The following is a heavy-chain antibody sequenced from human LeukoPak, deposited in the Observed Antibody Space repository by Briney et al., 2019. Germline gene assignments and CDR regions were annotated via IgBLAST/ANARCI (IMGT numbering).Heavy chain of an antibody. CDR2: ISYDGSNK. Sequence: GGSLRLSCAASGFTFSSYGMRWVRQAPGKGLEWVAVISYDGSNKYYADSVKGRFTISRDNSKNTLYLQMNSLRAEDTAVYYCATHGDVYGSGSYYPPPTLDYWGQGTLVTVSS. CDR1: GFTFSSYG. CDR3: ATHGDVYGSGSYYPPPTLDY. D-gene: IGHD3-10*01. J-gene: IGHJ4*02. V-gene: IGHV3-30*03.